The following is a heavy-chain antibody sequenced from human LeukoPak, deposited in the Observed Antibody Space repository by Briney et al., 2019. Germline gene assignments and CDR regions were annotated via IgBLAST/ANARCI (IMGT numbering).Heavy chain of an antibody. CDR2: IYYSGST. Sequence: SETLSLTCTVSGGSISSYYWSWIRQPPGKGLEWIGYIYYSGSTYYNPSLKSRVTISVDTSKNQFSLKLSSVTAADTAVYYCARDPGSRYYYDSSGYWYFDLWGRGTLVTVSS. J-gene: IGHJ2*01. CDR3: ARDPGSRYYYDSSGYWYFDL. V-gene: IGHV4-59*04. D-gene: IGHD3-22*01. CDR1: GGSISSYY.